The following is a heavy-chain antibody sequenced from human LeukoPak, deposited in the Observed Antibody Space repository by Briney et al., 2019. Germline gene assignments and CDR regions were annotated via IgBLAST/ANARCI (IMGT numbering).Heavy chain of an antibody. J-gene: IGHJ3*02. Sequence: AAVKVSCKASGGTFSSYAISWVRQAPGQGREWMERVIPILWMANYAQKFQGRVTITADKSTSTAYMELSSLRSEDTAVYYCASSNLVARGAFDIWGQGTMVTVSS. V-gene: IGHV1-69*04. CDR2: VIPILWMA. D-gene: IGHD2/OR15-2a*01. CDR3: ASSNLVARGAFDI. CDR1: GGTFSSYA.